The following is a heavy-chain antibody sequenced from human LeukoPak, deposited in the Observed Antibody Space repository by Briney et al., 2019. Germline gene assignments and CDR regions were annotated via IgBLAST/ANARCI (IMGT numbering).Heavy chain of an antibody. CDR2: INPNSGVT. CDR1: GYTFSGYY. CDR3: ASLFLCYGCSSSSHNFNI. Sequence: ASVKVSCKASGYTFSGYYLHWVRQAPGQGLEWMGWINPNSGVTNYAQKFQGRVTMTRDTSISTAYMEVSRLRSDDTAVYYCASLFLCYGCSSSSHNFNIWGQGTMVTVSS. D-gene: IGHD6-6*01. J-gene: IGHJ3*02. V-gene: IGHV1-2*02.